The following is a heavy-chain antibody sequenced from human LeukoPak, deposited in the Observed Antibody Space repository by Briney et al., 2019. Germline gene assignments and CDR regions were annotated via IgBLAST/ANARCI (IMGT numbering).Heavy chain of an antibody. CDR2: ISGSGANT. D-gene: IGHD2-15*01. CDR1: GFTFTSYA. Sequence: PGGSLRLSCAASGFTFTSYAMSWVRQAPGKGLEWVSVISGSGANTYYADSVKGRFTISRDNSKNTLYLQMNSLRAEDTALYYCAKAANRLVVAAGPDCWGQGTLVTVSS. CDR3: AKAANRLVVAAGPDC. J-gene: IGHJ4*02. V-gene: IGHV3-23*01.